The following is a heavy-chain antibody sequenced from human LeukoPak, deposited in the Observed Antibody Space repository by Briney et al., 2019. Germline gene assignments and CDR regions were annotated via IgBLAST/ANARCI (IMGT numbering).Heavy chain of an antibody. V-gene: IGHV3-21*06. J-gene: IGHJ6*02. D-gene: IGHD4-23*01. CDR1: GFTFSTYG. CDR2: ITTSSSNI. CDR3: ARYYGDNHYYGLDV. Sequence: GGSLRLSCAASGFTFSTYGMNWVRQAPGKGLEWVPSITTSSSNIYYADSVKGRFTISRDNAKNLLYLQMNSLRAEDTALYYCARYYGDNHYYGLDVWGQGTTVTVSS.